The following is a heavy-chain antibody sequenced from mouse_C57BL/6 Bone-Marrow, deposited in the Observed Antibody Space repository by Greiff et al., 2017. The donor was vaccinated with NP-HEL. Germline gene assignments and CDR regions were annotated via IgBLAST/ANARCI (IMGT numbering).Heavy chain of an antibody. D-gene: IGHD2-3*01. CDR2: IYPRSGNT. CDR3: AREDIYDGYYGGACFAY. V-gene: IGHV1-81*01. Sequence: QVQLQQSGAELARPGASVKLSCKASGYTFTSYGISWVKQRTGQGLEWIGEIYPRSGNTYYNEKFKGKATLTADKSSSTAYMELRSLTSEDSAVYFCAREDIYDGYYGGACFAYWGQGTLVTVSA. CDR1: GYTFTSYG. J-gene: IGHJ3*01.